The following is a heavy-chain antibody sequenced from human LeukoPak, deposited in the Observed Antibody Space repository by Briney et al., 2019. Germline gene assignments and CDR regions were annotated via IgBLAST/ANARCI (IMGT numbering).Heavy chain of an antibody. Sequence: GASVKVSCKVSGYTLTELSMHWVRQAPGKGLEWMGGFDPEDGETIYAQKFQGRVTMTEDTSTNTAYMELNSLRAEDTAVYYCARAWITGNGIQLPPDYWGQGTLVTVSS. J-gene: IGHJ4*02. V-gene: IGHV1-24*01. CDR3: ARAWITGNGIQLPPDY. CDR2: FDPEDGET. CDR1: GYTLTELS. D-gene: IGHD5-18*01.